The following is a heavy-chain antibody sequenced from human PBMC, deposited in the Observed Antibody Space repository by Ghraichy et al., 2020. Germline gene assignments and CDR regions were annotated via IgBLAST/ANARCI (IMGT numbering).Heavy chain of an antibody. V-gene: IGHV3-15*01. J-gene: IGHJ6*02. Sequence: GESLNISCAASGFTFSNAWMSWVRQAPGKGLEWVGRIKSKTDGGTTDYAAPVKGRFTISRDDSKNTLYLQMNSLKTEDTAVYYCTTEPVHYGSGSYYYYYGMDVWGQGTTVTVSS. D-gene: IGHD3-10*01. CDR3: TTEPVHYGSGSYYYYYGMDV. CDR2: IKSKTDGGTT. CDR1: GFTFSNAW.